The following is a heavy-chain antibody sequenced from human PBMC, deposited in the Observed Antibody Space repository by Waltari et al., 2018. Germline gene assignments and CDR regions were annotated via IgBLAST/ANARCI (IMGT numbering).Heavy chain of an antibody. CDR2: INHNASP. Sequence: QVQLLPWGAGLLKPSETLSLTCAVYGGSFSGYYWSWLRQLPGKGLEWLGEINHNASPTSSTSLKSRATMSIETSKNQFSLKLASVTAADTGVYYCAGGWLQVAPPYYYYMDVWDGGTAVTVSS. J-gene: IGHJ6*03. V-gene: IGHV4-34*01. CDR1: GGSFSGYY. D-gene: IGHD6-19*01. CDR3: AGGWLQVAPPYYYYMDV.